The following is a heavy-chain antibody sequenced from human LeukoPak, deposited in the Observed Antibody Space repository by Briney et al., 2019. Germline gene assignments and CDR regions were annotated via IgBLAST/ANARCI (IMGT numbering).Heavy chain of an antibody. J-gene: IGHJ4*02. D-gene: IGHD6-19*01. V-gene: IGHV3-30*18. CDR1: GFTFSSYG. CDR3: AKDRAYSSGWYRGFFDY. CDR2: ISYDGSNR. Sequence: GGSLRLSCAASGFTFSSYGMHWVRQAPGKGLEWVAVISYDGSNRYYADSVKGRFTISRDNSKNTLYLQMNSLRAEDTAVYYCAKDRAYSSGWYRGFFDYWGRGTLVTVSS.